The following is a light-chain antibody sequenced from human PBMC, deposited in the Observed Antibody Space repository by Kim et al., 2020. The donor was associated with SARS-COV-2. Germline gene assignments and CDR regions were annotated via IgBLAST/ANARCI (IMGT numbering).Light chain of an antibody. V-gene: IGKV3-15*01. CDR1: QSINTN. CDR3: QQYQDWPRT. Sequence: SPGDRATLSCRASQSINTNLAWFQQKPGQAPRLLIYGASTRTTGIPARFSGSGSGTEFTLTITISSLPSEDFALYFCQQYQDWPRTFGQGTKVEIK. CDR2: GAS. J-gene: IGKJ1*01.